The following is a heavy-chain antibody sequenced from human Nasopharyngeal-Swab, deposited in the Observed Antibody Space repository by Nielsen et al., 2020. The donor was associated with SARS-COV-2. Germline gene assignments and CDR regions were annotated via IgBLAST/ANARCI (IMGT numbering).Heavy chain of an antibody. D-gene: IGHD2-15*01. J-gene: IGHJ5*01. Sequence: GESLKISCAASGFTFSSYAMHWVRQAPGKGLEWVAVIPYDGSNKYYADSVKGRFPLARDNSKNTVFLPLTHLEAKDTAVYFCARALSYCSGDRSPLDAWGQGTQVTVSS. CDR3: ARALSYCSGDRSPLDA. V-gene: IGHV3-30*14. CDR1: GFTFSSYA. CDR2: IPYDGSNK.